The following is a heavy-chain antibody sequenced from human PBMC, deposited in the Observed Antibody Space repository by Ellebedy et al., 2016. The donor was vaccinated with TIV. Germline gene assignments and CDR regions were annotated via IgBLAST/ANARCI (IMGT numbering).Heavy chain of an antibody. J-gene: IGHJ6*02. CDR3: ARLAAGLYYYYYGMDV. CDR2: IYPGDYDT. D-gene: IGHD6-19*01. CDR1: RYSFTSYW. Sequence: KVSCKGSRYSFTSYWIGWVRQMPGKGLEWMGIIYPGDYDTRYSPSFQGQVTISTDKSISTAYLQWSSLKSSDTAMYYCARLAAGLYYYYYGMDVWGQGTAVTVSS. V-gene: IGHV5-51*01.